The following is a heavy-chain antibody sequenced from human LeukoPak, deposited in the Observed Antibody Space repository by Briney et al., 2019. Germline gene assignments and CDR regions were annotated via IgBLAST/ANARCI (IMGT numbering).Heavy chain of an antibody. J-gene: IGHJ4*02. D-gene: IGHD3-10*01. Sequence: PSETLYLTCAVSGYSISSGYYWGWIRQPPGKGLEWIGSIYHSGSTYYNPSLKSRVTISVGTSKNQFSLKLSSVTAADTAVYYCARRGTMVRKIDYWGQGTLVTVSS. V-gene: IGHV4-38-2*01. CDR3: ARRGTMVRKIDY. CDR2: IYHSGST. CDR1: GYSISSGYY.